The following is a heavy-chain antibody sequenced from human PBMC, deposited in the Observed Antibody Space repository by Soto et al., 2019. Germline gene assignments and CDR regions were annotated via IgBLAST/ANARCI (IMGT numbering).Heavy chain of an antibody. CDR2: INPNGGST. CDR1: GYSFTSQY. J-gene: IGHJ3*02. Sequence: QVQLVQSGAEVKKPGASVKISCEASGYSFTSQYVHWVRQAPGQGLEWMGIINPNGGSTTYAQKFQGGVPMTGDTAQSKVYRGPGRLPSGDPAVFYWAREPGLPPGGGGTEPLDIWGQGTMVTVAS. D-gene: IGHD3-16*01. CDR3: AREPGLPPGGGGTEPLDI. V-gene: IGHV1-46*03.